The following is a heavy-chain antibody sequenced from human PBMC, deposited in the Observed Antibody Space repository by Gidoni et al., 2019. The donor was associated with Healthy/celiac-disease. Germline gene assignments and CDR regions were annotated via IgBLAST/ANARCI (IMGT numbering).Heavy chain of an antibody. Sequence: EVQLVESGGGLVRPGGSLRLSGAASEFTSITYWMHWVRQAPGKGLVWVSRINSDGSSTSYADSVKGRFTISRDNAKNTLYLQMNSLRAEDTAVYYCARDRVRGDYPHDAFDIWGQGTMVTVSS. V-gene: IGHV3-74*01. CDR2: INSDGSST. D-gene: IGHD4-17*01. J-gene: IGHJ3*02. CDR3: ARDRVRGDYPHDAFDI. CDR1: EFTSITYW.